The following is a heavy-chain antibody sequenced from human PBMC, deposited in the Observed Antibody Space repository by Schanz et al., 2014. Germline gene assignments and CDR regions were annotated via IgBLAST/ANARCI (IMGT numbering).Heavy chain of an antibody. CDR2: IYYSGST. CDR3: ARQPTVTAVRYFDL. CDR1: GGSISSSSHY. J-gene: IGHJ2*01. V-gene: IGHV4-39*01. D-gene: IGHD4-17*01. Sequence: QLQLQESGPGLVKPSETLSLTCTVSGGSISSSSHYWVWIRQPPGKGLEWIGNIYYSGSTYYNPSLKSGVTISVDTPKNPFSLKLSSVTAADTAVYYCARQPTVTAVRYFDLWGRGTLVTVSS.